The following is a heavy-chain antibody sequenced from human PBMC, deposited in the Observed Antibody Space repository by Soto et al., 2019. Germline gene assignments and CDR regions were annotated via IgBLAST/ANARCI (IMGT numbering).Heavy chain of an antibody. Sequence: GGSLTLSCVASGFDFRSYEMNWVRQAPWKGLEWVSNIRANDESIYYADSVKGRVSVSRDNAKNSLFLEMNSLRVDDTAVYYCARETRRDAIDISGQGPMVTVSS. CDR1: GFDFRSYE. V-gene: IGHV3-48*03. CDR3: ARETRRDAIDI. CDR2: IRANDESI. J-gene: IGHJ3*02.